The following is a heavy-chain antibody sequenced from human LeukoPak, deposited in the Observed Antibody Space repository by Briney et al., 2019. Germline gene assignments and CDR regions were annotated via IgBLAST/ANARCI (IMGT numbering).Heavy chain of an antibody. CDR1: GSSISSYY. J-gene: IGHJ5*02. D-gene: IGHD3-9*01. CDR2: IYTSGST. Sequence: SETLSLTCTVSGSSISSYYWSWIRQPAGKGLEWIGRIYTSGSTNYNPSLKSRVTMSVDTSKNQFSLKLSSVTAADTAVYYCARAPSILTGYYTFDPWGQGTLVTVSS. CDR3: ARAPSILTGYYTFDP. V-gene: IGHV4-4*07.